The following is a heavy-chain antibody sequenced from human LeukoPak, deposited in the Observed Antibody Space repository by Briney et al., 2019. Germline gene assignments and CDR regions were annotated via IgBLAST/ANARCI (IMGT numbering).Heavy chain of an antibody. V-gene: IGHV4-30-2*01. D-gene: IGHD1-14*01. CDR3: ARLRYNWNHVFDY. CDR2: IYRTGST. Sequence: SETLSLTCAVSGGSISGGDYSWTCLRQPPGGGLEWIGYIYRTGSTYFNPSLKSRVTMSVDRSNNQFSPKLASVTAADTAVYYCARLRYNWNHVFDYWGQGTLVTVSS. J-gene: IGHJ4*02. CDR1: GGSISGGDYS.